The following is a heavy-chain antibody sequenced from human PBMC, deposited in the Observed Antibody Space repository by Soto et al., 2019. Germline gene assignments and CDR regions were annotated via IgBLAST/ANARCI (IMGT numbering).Heavy chain of an antibody. D-gene: IGHD2-15*01. V-gene: IGHV1-69*02. Sequence: QVQLVQSGAEVKKPGSSVKVSCKASGGTFSRYTISWVRQAPGQGLEWMGRIIPILDIPNYAQNFQGRVTLTAANSTSTPYMELSSLRSDDTAVYYCASHFTGVLVLGASPPGGDNYGWDVWGQGTTVTVSS. CDR2: IIPILDIP. CDR1: GGTFSRYT. J-gene: IGHJ6*02. CDR3: ASHFTGVLVLGASPPGGDNYGWDV.